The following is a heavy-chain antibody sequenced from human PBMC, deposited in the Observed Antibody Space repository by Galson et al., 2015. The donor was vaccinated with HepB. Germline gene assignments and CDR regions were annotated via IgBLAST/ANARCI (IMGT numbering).Heavy chain of an antibody. Sequence: PALVKPTQTLTLTCTFSGFSLSTSGVGVGWIRQPPGKALEWLALIYWNDDKRYSSSLKSRLTITKDTSKNQVVLTMTNMDPVDTATYYCAHSGRYVVVPAAKVPYYYGMDVWGQGTTVTVSS. V-gene: IGHV2-5*01. J-gene: IGHJ6*02. CDR3: AHSGRYVVVPAAKVPYYYGMDV. CDR1: GFSLSTSGVG. CDR2: IYWNDDK. D-gene: IGHD2-2*01.